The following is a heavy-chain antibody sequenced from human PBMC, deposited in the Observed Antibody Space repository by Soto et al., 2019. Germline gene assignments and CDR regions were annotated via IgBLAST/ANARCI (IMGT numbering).Heavy chain of an antibody. J-gene: IGHJ6*03. CDR2: ISGSGGST. CDR3: AKGGKVRHYYYYMDV. D-gene: IGHD3-10*01. V-gene: IGHV3-23*01. CDR1: GFTFSSYA. Sequence: GGSLRLSCAASGFTFSSYAMSWVRQAPGKGLEWVSAISGSGGSTYYADSVKGRFTISRDNSKNTLYLQMNSLRAEDTAVYYCAKGGKVRHYYYYMDVWGKGTTVTVSS.